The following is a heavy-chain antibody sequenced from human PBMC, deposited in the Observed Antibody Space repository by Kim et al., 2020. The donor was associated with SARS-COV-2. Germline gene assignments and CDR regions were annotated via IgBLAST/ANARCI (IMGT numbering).Heavy chain of an antibody. V-gene: IGHV1-18*01. CDR3: ATTSRFVLVPASNRFDA. J-gene: IGHJ5*01. D-gene: IGHD2-21*01. CDR1: VFTFTTNG. Sequence: ASVKVSCKTSVFTFTTNGISWVRQTPGQGLEWMGWISGYDGETTYAQKFQDRITVSMDTSTTTVYMDLRSLRSDDTAIYYFATTSRFVLVPASNRFDAWG. CDR2: ISGYDGET.